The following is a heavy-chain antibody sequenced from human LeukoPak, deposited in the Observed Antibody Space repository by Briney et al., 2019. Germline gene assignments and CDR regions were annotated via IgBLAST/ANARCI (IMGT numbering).Heavy chain of an antibody. V-gene: IGHV4-34*01. CDR3: ARIWKGIFGVVTSPNPYYFDY. D-gene: IGHD3-3*01. CDR2: INHSGST. Sequence: SETLSLTCAVYGGSFSGDYWSWIRQPPGKGLEWIGEINHSGSTNYNPSLKSRVTISVDTSKNQFSLKLSSVTAADTAVYYCARIWKGIFGVVTSPNPYYFDYWGQGTLVTVSS. CDR1: GGSFSGDY. J-gene: IGHJ4*02.